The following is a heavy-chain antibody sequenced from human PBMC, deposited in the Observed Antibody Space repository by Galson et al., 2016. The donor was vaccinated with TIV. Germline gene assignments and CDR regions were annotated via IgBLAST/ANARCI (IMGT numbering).Heavy chain of an antibody. CDR3: VRDGPEGYNDLDY. V-gene: IGHV3-30-3*01. D-gene: IGHD5-24*01. Sequence: SLRLSCAASGFAFSSYSLHWVRQAPGTGPESVAVVSNDGSQTYYANSVRGQFTISRDNFMSTVFLQMNSLRAEDAAVYYCVRDGPEGYNDLDYWGLGTLVTVSS. CDR2: VSNDGSQT. J-gene: IGHJ4*02. CDR1: GFAFSSYS.